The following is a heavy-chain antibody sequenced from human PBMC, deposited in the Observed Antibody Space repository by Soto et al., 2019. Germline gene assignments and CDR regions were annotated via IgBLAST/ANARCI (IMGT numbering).Heavy chain of an antibody. V-gene: IGHV1-69*04. Sequence: QVQLVQSGTEVKKPGSSVKVSCKASGGTFSSYSFSWVRQAPGQGLEWMGRIIPILGIVNYAQNFKGRVTITAEKSTSTAYMDLSSLNSEDTAMYYCATDQGSGTSLLGPWGKGTLVTVSS. D-gene: IGHD3-10*01. J-gene: IGHJ5*02. CDR2: IIPILGIV. CDR3: ATDQGSGTSLLGP. CDR1: GGTFSSYS.